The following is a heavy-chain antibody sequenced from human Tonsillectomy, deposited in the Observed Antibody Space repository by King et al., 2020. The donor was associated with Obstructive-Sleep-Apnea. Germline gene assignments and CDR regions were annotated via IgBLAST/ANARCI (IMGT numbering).Heavy chain of an antibody. J-gene: IGHJ4*02. D-gene: IGHD2-2*01. CDR1: GFTFDDYA. CDR2: ISWNSGSI. Sequence: VQLVESGGGLVQPGRSLRLSCAASGFTFDDYAMHWVRPAPGKGLEWVSGISWNSGSIGYADSVKGRFTISRDNAKNSLYLQMNSLRAEDTALYYCAKGEGSTERTDRAGDWGQGTLVTVSS. V-gene: IGHV3-9*01. CDR3: AKGEGSTERTDRAGD.